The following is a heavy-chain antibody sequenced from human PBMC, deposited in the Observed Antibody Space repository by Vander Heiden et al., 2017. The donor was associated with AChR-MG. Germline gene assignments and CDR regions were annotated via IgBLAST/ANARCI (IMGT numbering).Heavy chain of an antibody. J-gene: IGHJ4*02. CDR2: ISGSGGST. D-gene: IGHD6-13*01. V-gene: IGHV3-23*01. CDR1: GFPFSSYA. Sequence: EVQLLESGGGWVQTAGSLRLSGAASGFPFSSYAMSWVRQAPGKGLELVSAISGSGGSTYYADSVKGRFTISRDNSKNTLYLQMNSLRAEDTAVYYCAKAIAEKYYFDYWGQGTLVTVSS. CDR3: AKAIAEKYYFDY.